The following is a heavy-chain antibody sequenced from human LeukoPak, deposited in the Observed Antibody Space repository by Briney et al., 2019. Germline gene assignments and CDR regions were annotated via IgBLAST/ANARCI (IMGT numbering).Heavy chain of an antibody. CDR2: INAGNGNT. CDR3: ARDRLLDGEPLNWFDP. CDR1: GYTFTSYA. D-gene: IGHD3/OR15-3a*01. Sequence: ASVKVSSKASGYTFTSYAMHWVRQAPGQRLEWMGWINAGNGNTKYSQKFQGRITITRDTSASTAYMELSSLRSEDTAVYYCARDRLLDGEPLNWFDPWGQGTLVTVSS. V-gene: IGHV1-3*01. J-gene: IGHJ5*02.